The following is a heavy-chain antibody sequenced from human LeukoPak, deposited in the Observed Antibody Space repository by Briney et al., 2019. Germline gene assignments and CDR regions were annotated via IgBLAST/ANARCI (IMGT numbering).Heavy chain of an antibody. CDR2: IRSKANSYAT. D-gene: IGHD3-22*01. CDR3: TRNPYDSSGYYYNDY. Sequence: PGGFLRLSCAASGFTFSGSAMHWVRQASGKGLEWVGRIRSKANSYATAYAASVKGRFTISRDDSKNTAYLQMNSLKTEDTAVYHCTRNPYDSSGYYYNDYWGQGTLVTVSS. V-gene: IGHV3-73*01. CDR1: GFTFSGSA. J-gene: IGHJ4*02.